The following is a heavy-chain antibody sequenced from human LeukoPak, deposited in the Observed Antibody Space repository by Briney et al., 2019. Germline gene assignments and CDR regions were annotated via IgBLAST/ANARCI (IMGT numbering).Heavy chain of an antibody. CDR3: ASSLLDCSGGSCYFDY. CDR2: ISGSGGST. D-gene: IGHD2-15*01. Sequence: GGSLRLSCAASGFTFSSYSMNWVRQAPGKGLEWVSAISGSGGSTYYADSVKGRFTISRDNSKNTLYLQMNSLRAEDMAVYYCASSLLDCSGGSCYFDYWGQGTLVTVSS. CDR1: GFTFSSYS. J-gene: IGHJ4*02. V-gene: IGHV3-23*01.